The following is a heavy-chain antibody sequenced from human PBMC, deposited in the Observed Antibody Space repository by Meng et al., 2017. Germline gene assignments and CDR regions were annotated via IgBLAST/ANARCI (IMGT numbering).Heavy chain of an antibody. Sequence: GSLRLSCAVYGGSFSGYYWSWIRQPPGKGLEWIGEINHSGSTNYNPSLKSRVTISVDTSKNQFSLKLSSVTAADTAVYYCASGYGDYSLFDYWGQGTLVTVSS. V-gene: IGHV4-34*01. CDR1: GGSFSGYY. D-gene: IGHD4-17*01. CDR3: ASGYGDYSLFDY. J-gene: IGHJ4*02. CDR2: INHSGST.